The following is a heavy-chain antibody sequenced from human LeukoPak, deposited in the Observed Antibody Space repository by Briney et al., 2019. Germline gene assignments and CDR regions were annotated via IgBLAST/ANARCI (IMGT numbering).Heavy chain of an antibody. V-gene: IGHV1-24*01. J-gene: IGHJ3*02. CDR3: ATVIRFLEWLDSRGAFDI. CDR1: GYTLTELS. CDR2: FDPEDGET. Sequence: ASVKVSCKVSGYTLTELSMHWVRQAPGKGLEWMGGFDPEDGETIYAQKFQGRVTMTEDTSTDTAYMELSSLRSEDTAVYYCATVIRFLEWLDSRGAFDIWGQGTMVTVSS. D-gene: IGHD3-3*01.